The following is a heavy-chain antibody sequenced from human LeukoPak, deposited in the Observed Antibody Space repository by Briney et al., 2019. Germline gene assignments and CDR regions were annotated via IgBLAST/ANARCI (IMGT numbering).Heavy chain of an antibody. Sequence: AGSLSLTCTASGFTISSYEMNWVRQAPGKGLEWVSYISSSGSTIYYADSVKGRFTISRDNAKNTLYLQMNSLRAEDTAVYYCARGRAGSGADFDYWGQGTLVTVSS. V-gene: IGHV3-48*03. CDR1: GFTISSYE. D-gene: IGHD2-15*01. CDR2: ISSSGSTI. J-gene: IGHJ4*02. CDR3: ARGRAGSGADFDY.